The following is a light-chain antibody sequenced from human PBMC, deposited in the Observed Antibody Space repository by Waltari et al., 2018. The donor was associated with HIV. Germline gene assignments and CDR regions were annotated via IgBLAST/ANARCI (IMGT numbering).Light chain of an antibody. J-gene: IGLJ3*02. CDR3: QSYDSSLSGLWV. V-gene: IGLV1-40*01. CDR1: NSNIGAGYD. CDR2: GDT. Sequence: SVLTQPPSVSGAPGQWVSISCTGNNSNIGAGYDVHWYRHSPGTAPKLVIYGDTIRASGVPDRVAGARSGNSVTLDIAGLRAEDEADYCCQSYDSSLSGLWVFGAGTKLTVL.